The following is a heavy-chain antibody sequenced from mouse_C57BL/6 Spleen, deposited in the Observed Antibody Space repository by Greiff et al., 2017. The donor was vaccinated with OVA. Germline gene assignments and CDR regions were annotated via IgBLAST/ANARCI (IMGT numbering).Heavy chain of an antibody. CDR3: ARPATMVTTVDY. D-gene: IGHD2-2*01. J-gene: IGHJ2*01. Sequence: QVQLKQSGAELVKPGASVKISCKASGYAFSSYWMNWVKQRPGKGLEWIGQIYPGDGDTNYNGKFKGKATLTADKSSSTAYMQLSSLTSEDSAVYFCARPATMVTTVDYWGQGTTLTVSS. CDR1: GYAFSSYW. CDR2: IYPGDGDT. V-gene: IGHV1-80*01.